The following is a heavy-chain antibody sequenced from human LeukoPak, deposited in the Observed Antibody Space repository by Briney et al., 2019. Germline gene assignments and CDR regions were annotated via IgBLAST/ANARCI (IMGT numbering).Heavy chain of an antibody. J-gene: IGHJ5*02. V-gene: IGHV1-8*01. Sequence: ASVKVSCKASGYTFTSYDISWVRQATGQGLEWMGWMNPNSGNTGYAQKFQGRVTMTRNTSISTAYMELSSLRSEDTAAYYCARGYYGSGSYYRAWGQGTLVTVSS. D-gene: IGHD3-10*01. CDR3: ARGYYGSGSYYRA. CDR1: GYTFTSYD. CDR2: MNPNSGNT.